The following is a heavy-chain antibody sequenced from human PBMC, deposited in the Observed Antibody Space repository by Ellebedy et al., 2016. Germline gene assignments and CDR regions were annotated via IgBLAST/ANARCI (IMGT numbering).Heavy chain of an antibody. CDR3: ARDLNYYGSGSGYYYGMDV. J-gene: IGHJ6*02. Sequence: GGSLRLSCAASGFTFSSYGMHWVRQAPGKGLEWVAVISYDGSNKYYADSVKGRFTISRDNAKNSLYLQMNSLRAEDTAVYYCARDLNYYGSGSGYYYGMDVWGQGTTVTVSS. CDR1: GFTFSSYG. D-gene: IGHD3-10*01. CDR2: ISYDGSNK. V-gene: IGHV3-30*03.